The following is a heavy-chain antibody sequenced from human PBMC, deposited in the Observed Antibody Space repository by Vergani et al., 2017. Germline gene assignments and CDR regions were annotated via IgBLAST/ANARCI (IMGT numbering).Heavy chain of an antibody. J-gene: IGHJ5*01. D-gene: IGHD1-1*01. CDR2: IYPADSDT. V-gene: IGHV5-51*01. Sequence: EVELVQSGPEMRKPGESLKISCKGSEYSFGNYWIGWVRQMPGKGLEWMGIIYPADSDTRYSPSFQGQVTTSAAKSISTAFLQWDSLKASDTALYYCARHTTYPDSSGQGTLVTVSS. CDR3: ARHTTYPDS. CDR1: EYSFGNYW.